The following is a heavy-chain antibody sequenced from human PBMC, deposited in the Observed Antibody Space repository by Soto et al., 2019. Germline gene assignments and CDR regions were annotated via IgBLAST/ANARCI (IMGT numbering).Heavy chain of an antibody. D-gene: IGHD6-13*01. CDR3: ARRTSIWHFDY. J-gene: IGHJ4*02. Sequence: QVQLQESGPGLVKPSETLSLTCSVSGGSIISTSYYWGWIRQPPGKGLEWIGSIYYSRSTYYNPSLKSRITISVDTSKNQFSLKLSSVTAADTAVYYCARRTSIWHFDYWGQGTLVTVSS. CDR1: GGSIISTSYY. CDR2: IYYSRST. V-gene: IGHV4-39*01.